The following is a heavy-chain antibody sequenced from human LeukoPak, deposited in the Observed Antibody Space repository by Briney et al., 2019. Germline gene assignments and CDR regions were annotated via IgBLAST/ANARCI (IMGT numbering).Heavy chain of an antibody. J-gene: IGHJ6*03. V-gene: IGHV1-2*02. CDR2: INPNSGGT. D-gene: IGHD6-13*01. Sequence: ASVKVSFKASGYTFTGYYMHWVRQAPGQGLEWMGWINPNSGGTNYAKKFQGRVTMTRDTSNSTAYMELSRLRSDDTAVYYCARAIAAAGYYYYMDVWGNGTTVTVSS. CDR1: GYTFTGYY. CDR3: ARAIAAAGYYYYMDV.